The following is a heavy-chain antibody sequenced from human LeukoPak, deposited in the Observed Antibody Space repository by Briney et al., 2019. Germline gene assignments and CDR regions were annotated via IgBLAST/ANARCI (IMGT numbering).Heavy chain of an antibody. CDR1: GFTFDDYA. J-gene: IGHJ4*02. D-gene: IGHD5-18*01. Sequence: GGSLRLSCAASGFTFDDYAMHWVRQAPGKGLEWVSGISWNSGSIGYADSVKGRFTISGDNAKNSLYLQMNSLRAEDVALYYCAKDRGYSYGGFDYWGQGTLVTVSS. V-gene: IGHV3-9*03. CDR3: AKDRGYSYGGFDY. CDR2: ISWNSGSI.